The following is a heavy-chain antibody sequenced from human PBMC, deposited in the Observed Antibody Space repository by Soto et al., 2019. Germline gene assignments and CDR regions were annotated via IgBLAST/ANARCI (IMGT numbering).Heavy chain of an antibody. V-gene: IGHV4-34*01. CDR3: AIWDYYYYGMDV. Sequence: SETLSLTCAVYGGSFSGYYWSWIRQPPGKGLEWIGEINHSGSTNYNPSLKSRVTISVDTSKNQFSLKLSSVTAADTAVYYCAIWDYYYYGMDVWGQGTTVTV. D-gene: IGHD3-16*01. CDR1: GGSFSGYY. J-gene: IGHJ6*02. CDR2: INHSGST.